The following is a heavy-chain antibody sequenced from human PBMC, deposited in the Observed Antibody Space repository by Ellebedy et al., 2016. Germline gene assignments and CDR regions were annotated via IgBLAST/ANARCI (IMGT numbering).Heavy chain of an antibody. J-gene: IGHJ4*02. Sequence: SETLSLXXNVSGGSISSGGLYWSWIRQHPGKGLEWIGYIYNSGSAYYNPSLKTRVSMSVDTSKNQFSLKLSSVTAADTAVYFCARGRSIFEVDHDFWGQGTLVTVSS. D-gene: IGHD3-3*01. CDR1: GGSISSGGLY. CDR3: ARGRSIFEVDHDF. CDR2: IYNSGSA. V-gene: IGHV4-31*03.